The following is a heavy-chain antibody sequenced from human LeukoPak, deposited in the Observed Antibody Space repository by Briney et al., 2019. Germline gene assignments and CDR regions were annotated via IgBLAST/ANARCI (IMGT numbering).Heavy chain of an antibody. J-gene: IGHJ6*02. D-gene: IGHD3-3*01. CDR3: AKAFYDFWNGGRYGMDV. CDR2: ISYDGSNK. Sequence: PGRSLRLSCAASGFTFSSYGMHWVRQAPGKGLEWVAVISYDGSNKYYADSVKGRFTISRDNSKNTLYLQMNSLRAEDTAVYYCAKAFYDFWNGGRYGMDVWGQGTTVTVSS. CDR1: GFTFSSYG. V-gene: IGHV3-30*18.